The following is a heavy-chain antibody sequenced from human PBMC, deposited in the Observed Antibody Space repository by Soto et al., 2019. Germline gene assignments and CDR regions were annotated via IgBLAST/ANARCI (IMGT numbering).Heavy chain of an antibody. CDR3: RSSTSCYDESCVDV. D-gene: IGHD2-2*01. J-gene: IGHJ6*02. Sequence: PSETLSLTCAVSGYSISSGNYWAWIRQPPGRGLEWIGSLYHIGSTHYNTSLKSRVTISVDTSKNHFSLELSSVTAADTAIYYCRSSTSCYDESCVDVWGQGXMVTVYS. CDR1: GYSISSGNY. CDR2: LYHIGST. V-gene: IGHV4-38-2*01.